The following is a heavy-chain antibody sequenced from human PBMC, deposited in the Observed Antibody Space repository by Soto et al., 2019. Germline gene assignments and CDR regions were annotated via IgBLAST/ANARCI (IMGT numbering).Heavy chain of an antibody. CDR1: CGSISRSSFY. D-gene: IGHD2-15*01. J-gene: IGHJ4*02. CDR2: IYYSGST. CDR3: ARLPGYCSGGSCRIDY. V-gene: IGHV4-39*01. Sequence: LETPFLPPTVSCGSISRSSFYWGWVRPPPVKGLEWIGSIYYSGSTYYNLSLKSRVTISVDTSKNQFSLKLSSVTAADTAVYFCARLPGYCSGGSCRIDYWGQGTLVTVSS.